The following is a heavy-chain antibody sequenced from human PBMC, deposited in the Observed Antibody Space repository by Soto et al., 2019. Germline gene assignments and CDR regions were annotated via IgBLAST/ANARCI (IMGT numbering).Heavy chain of an antibody. CDR2: INSDGGRT. J-gene: IGHJ5*02. D-gene: IGHD3-10*01. V-gene: IGHV3-23*01. CDR1: GFTFRRHA. Sequence: PGGSLRLSCAASGFTFRRHAMTWVRPAPGKGLEWVSHINSDGGRTHYTDSEKGRFTISRDNSKNTLFLQMSSLRAEDTAVYYCTAGTTFYTGSGSYFVDPWGQGTQVTVSS. CDR3: TAGTTFYTGSGSYFVDP.